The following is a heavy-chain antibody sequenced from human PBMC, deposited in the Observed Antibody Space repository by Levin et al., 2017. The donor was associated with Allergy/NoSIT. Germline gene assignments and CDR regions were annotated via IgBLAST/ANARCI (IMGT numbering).Heavy chain of an antibody. D-gene: IGHD3-22*01. V-gene: IGHV3-21*01. Sequence: GESLKISCAASGFTFSSYSMNWVRQAPGKGLEWVSSISSSSSYIYYADSVKGRFTISRDNAKNSLYLQMNSLRAEDTAVYYCARDIKGYDSSGYPLEDYWGQGTLVTVSS. J-gene: IGHJ4*02. CDR2: ISSSSSYI. CDR1: GFTFSSYS. CDR3: ARDIKGYDSSGYPLEDY.